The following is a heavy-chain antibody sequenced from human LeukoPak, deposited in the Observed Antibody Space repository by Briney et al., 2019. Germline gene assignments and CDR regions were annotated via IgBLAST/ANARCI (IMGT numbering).Heavy chain of an antibody. J-gene: IGHJ5*02. Sequence: SQTLSLTCTVSGGSISSGSYYWSWIRQPAGKGLEWIGRIYTSGSTNYNPSLKSRVTISVDTSKNQFSLKLSSVTAADTAVYYCARDRGDILTGPVPWGQGTLVTVSS. CDR3: ARDRGDILTGPVP. CDR1: GGSISSGSYY. CDR2: IYTSGST. V-gene: IGHV4-61*02. D-gene: IGHD3-9*01.